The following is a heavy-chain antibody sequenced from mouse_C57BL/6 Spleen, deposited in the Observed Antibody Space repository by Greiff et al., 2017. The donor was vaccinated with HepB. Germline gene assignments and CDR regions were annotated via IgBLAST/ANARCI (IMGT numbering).Heavy chain of an antibody. CDR3: ELRFAY. CDR1: GYTFTSYW. Sequence: VQLQQPGAELVKPGASVKLSCKASGYTFTSYWMHWVKQRPGQGLEWIGMIHPNSGSTNYNEKFKSKATLTVDKSSSKAYMQLSSLTSADSAVYYCELRFAYWGQGTLVTVSA. CDR2: IHPNSGST. D-gene: IGHD1-1*01. J-gene: IGHJ3*01. V-gene: IGHV1-64*01.